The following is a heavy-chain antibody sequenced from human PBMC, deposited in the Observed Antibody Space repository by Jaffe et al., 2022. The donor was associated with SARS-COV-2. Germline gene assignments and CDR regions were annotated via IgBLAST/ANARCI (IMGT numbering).Heavy chain of an antibody. Sequence: EVQLVESGGGLVQPGGSLRLSCAASGFTFSSYEMNWVRQAPGKGLEWVSYISSSGSTIYYADSVKGRFTISRDNAKNSLYLQMNSLRAEDTAVYYCARGDCGGDCYINNWFDPWGQGTLVTVSS. J-gene: IGHJ5*02. CDR3: ARGDCGGDCYINNWFDP. CDR1: GFTFSSYE. V-gene: IGHV3-48*03. CDR2: ISSSGSTI. D-gene: IGHD2-21*02.